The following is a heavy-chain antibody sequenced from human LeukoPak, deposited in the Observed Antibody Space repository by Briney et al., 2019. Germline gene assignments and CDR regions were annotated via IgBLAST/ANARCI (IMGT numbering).Heavy chain of an antibody. J-gene: IGHJ3*02. Sequence: PSETLSLTCAVSGYSISSGYYWGWIRQPPGKGLEWIGSIYHSGSTYYNPSLKSRVTISVDTSKNQFSLKLSSVTAADTAAYYCAISPLYCSGGSCYESSDAFDIWGQGTMVTVSS. CDR1: GYSISSGYY. D-gene: IGHD2-15*01. V-gene: IGHV4-38-2*01. CDR3: AISPLYCSGGSCYESSDAFDI. CDR2: IYHSGST.